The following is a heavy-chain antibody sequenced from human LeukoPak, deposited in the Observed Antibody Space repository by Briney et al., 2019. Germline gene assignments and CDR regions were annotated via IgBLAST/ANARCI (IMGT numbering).Heavy chain of an antibody. J-gene: IGHJ4*02. Sequence: PSQTLSLTCTVSGGSISSGDYYWSWIRQPPGKGLEGIGYIYYSGSTYYNPSLKSRVTISVDTSKNQFSLKLSSVTAADTAVYYCAREREYSGYGSGGIVDYWGQGTLVTVSS. CDR3: AREREYSGYGSGGIVDY. CDR1: GGSISSGDYY. CDR2: IYYSGST. D-gene: IGHD5-12*01. V-gene: IGHV4-30-4*08.